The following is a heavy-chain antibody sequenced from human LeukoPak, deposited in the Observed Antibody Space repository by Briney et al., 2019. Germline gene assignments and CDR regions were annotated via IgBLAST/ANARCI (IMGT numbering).Heavy chain of an antibody. CDR2: ISSSSSYI. CDR3: ARDLLSLAAAVPGWFDP. V-gene: IGHV3-21*01. Sequence: GGSLRLSCAASGFTFSSYSMNWVRQAPGKGLEWVSSISSSSSYIYYADSVKGRFTISRDNAKNSLYLQMNSLRAEDTAVYYCARDLLSLAAAVPGWFDPWGQGTLVTVSS. D-gene: IGHD6-13*01. J-gene: IGHJ5*02. CDR1: GFTFSSYS.